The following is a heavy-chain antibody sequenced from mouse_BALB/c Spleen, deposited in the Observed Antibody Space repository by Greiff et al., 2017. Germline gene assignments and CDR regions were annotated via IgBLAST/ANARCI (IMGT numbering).Heavy chain of an antibody. V-gene: IGHV5-6-5*01. CDR2: ISSGGST. CDR1: GFTFSSYA. Sequence: EVQGVESGGGLVKPGGSLKLSCAASGFTFSSYAMSWVRQTPEKRLEWVASISSGGSTYYPDSVKGRFTISRDNARNILYLQMSSLRSEDTAMYYCARGSYGSSSYYYAMDYWGQGTSVTVSS. D-gene: IGHD1-1*01. CDR3: ARGSYGSSSYYYAMDY. J-gene: IGHJ4*01.